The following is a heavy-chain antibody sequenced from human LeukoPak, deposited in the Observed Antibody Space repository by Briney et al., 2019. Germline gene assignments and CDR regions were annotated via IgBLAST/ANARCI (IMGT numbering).Heavy chain of an antibody. CDR2: ISGGGGST. J-gene: IGHJ4*02. D-gene: IGHD6-6*01. V-gene: IGHV3-23*01. CDR1: GFTFSNYW. Sequence: GGSLGLSCAASGFTFSNYWMSWVRQAPGKGLEWVSTISGGGGSTYYADSVKGRFTISRDNSRNTLFLQMNSLRADDTAIYYCAKGRQVVRTCFDYWGQGTLVTVSS. CDR3: AKGRQVVRTCFDY.